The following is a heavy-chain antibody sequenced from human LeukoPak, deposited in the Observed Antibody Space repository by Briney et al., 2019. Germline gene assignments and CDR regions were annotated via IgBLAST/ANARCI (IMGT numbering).Heavy chain of an antibody. Sequence: SVKVSCKASVGTFSSYAISWVRQAHGQGLEWMGGIIPIFGTANYAQKFQGRVTITADESTSTAYMELSSLRSEDTAVYYCARVSVYGYLSYWGQGTLVTVSS. J-gene: IGHJ4*02. CDR1: VGTFSSYA. CDR2: IIPIFGTA. V-gene: IGHV1-69*13. CDR3: ARVSVYGYLSY. D-gene: IGHD5-18*01.